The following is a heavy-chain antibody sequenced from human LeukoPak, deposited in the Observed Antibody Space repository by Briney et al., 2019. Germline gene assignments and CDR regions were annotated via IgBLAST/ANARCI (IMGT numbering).Heavy chain of an antibody. Sequence: PGGSLRLSCAASGFTFSSYEMNWVRQAPGKGLEWVSGISGDGASTHYAESVKGQFTIPRDNSQNTLFLQMNSLRVEDTAIYYCAKDSYVSGRPLHIFDVWGQGTMVTVSS. D-gene: IGHD3-10*01. V-gene: IGHV3-23*01. CDR2: ISGDGAST. CDR3: AKDSYVSGRPLHIFDV. CDR1: GFTFSSYE. J-gene: IGHJ3*01.